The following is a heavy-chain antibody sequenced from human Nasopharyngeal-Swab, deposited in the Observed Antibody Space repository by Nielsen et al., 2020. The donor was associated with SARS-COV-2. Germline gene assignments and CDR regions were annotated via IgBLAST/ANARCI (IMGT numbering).Heavy chain of an antibody. CDR2: IVGSGDISGSGGNT. V-gene: IGHV3-23*01. D-gene: IGHD2/OR15-2a*01. Sequence: GGSLRLSCAASGFPFSTYGMSWVRQAPGKGLEWVAAIVGSGDISGSGGNTYYADSVKGRFTISRDNSKNTLSLQMNSLRAEDTAVYYCAKDLRGPYFFWGQGTLVTVSS. J-gene: IGHJ4*02. CDR1: GFPFSTYG. CDR3: AKDLRGPYFF.